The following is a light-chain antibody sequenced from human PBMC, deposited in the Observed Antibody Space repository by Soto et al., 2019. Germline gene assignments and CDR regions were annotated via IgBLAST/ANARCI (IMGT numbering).Light chain of an antibody. J-gene: IGLJ1*01. CDR1: GSDVGNFDY. V-gene: IGLV2-11*01. CDR2: DVN. CDR3: CSYAGRSSFV. Sequence: QSALTQPRSVSGSPGQPVTISCTGSGSDVGNFDYVSWYQQHPGKAPKLVIYDVNKRPSGVPFRFSASKSGNTASLTISGLQAEDEADYYCCSYAGRSSFVFGTGTKVTVL.